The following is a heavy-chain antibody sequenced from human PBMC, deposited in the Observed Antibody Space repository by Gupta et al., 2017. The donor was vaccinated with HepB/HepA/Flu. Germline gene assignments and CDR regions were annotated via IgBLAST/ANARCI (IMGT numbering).Heavy chain of an antibody. CDR1: GASSNFYY. V-gene: IGHV4-59*03. D-gene: IGHD3-3*01. CDR2: VYNNGST. Sequence: QVHLQESGPGLVKPSETLSLTCTVSGASSNFYYSRWIRQAPGKGLEWIGNVYNNGSTTYNPSLKSRVSISLDMSKNQFSLSLKSVTTADTAVYFCARAGPIMSFGVVDSFDYWGQGTLVTVSS. CDR3: ARAGPIMSFGVVDSFDY. J-gene: IGHJ4*02.